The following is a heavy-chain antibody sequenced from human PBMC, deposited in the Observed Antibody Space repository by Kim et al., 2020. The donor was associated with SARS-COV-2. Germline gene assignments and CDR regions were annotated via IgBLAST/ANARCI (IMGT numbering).Heavy chain of an antibody. CDR3: ARGLIGSSFFDY. D-gene: IGHD6-13*01. Sequence: NCTPSLRSRVTIAVDTSKNQFSLELSSVTAADTAVYYCARGLIGSSFFDYWGQGTLVTVSS. J-gene: IGHJ4*02. V-gene: IGHV4-34*13.